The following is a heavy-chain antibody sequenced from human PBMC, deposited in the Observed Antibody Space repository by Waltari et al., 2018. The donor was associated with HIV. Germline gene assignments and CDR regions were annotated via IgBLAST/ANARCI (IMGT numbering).Heavy chain of an antibody. V-gene: IGHV5-51*03. J-gene: IGHJ3*02. Sequence: VQLVQSGPEMKKPGASLKISCKAFGYSFVNYWIGWVRQKPGKGLEWMGVIYAGDSDIKYSPSFQGQVAISVDKSVSTAYLQWRSLKASDTAVYYCARSIHYDDKGYFLKDAFHIWGQGTTVTVSS. CDR2: IYAGDSDI. D-gene: IGHD3-16*01. CDR3: ARSIHYDDKGYFLKDAFHI. CDR1: GYSFVNYW.